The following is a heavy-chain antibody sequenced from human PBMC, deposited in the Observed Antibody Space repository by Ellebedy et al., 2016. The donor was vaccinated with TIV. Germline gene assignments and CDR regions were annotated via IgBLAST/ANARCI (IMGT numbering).Heavy chain of an antibody. CDR3: ARAGCDYGNCYHIDY. Sequence: LSLTCAASGFTVNKNYMTWVRLAPGKGLEWVSQINSGGTTYYADSVRGRFTISRDTSKNTVNLQMNGLRPEDTAMYYCARAGCDYGNCYHIDYWGQGTQVTVSS. CDR2: INSGGTT. D-gene: IGHD4/OR15-4a*01. J-gene: IGHJ4*02. CDR1: GFTVNKNY. V-gene: IGHV3-66*01.